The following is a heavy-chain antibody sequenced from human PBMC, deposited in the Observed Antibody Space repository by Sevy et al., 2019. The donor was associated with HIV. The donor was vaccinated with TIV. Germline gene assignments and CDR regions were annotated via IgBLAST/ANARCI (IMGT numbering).Heavy chain of an antibody. V-gene: IGHV1-24*01. Sequence: ASVKVSCKVSGYTLTKLAMHWVRQAPGKGLEWMGTFDPEDGETIYAQKFQGRVTMTEDTSIDTAYMELSSLRSEDMXXXXXXXXXXXXXXXGSPFDYWGQGTLVTVSS. CDR1: GYTLTKLA. J-gene: IGHJ4*02. CDR3: XXXXXXXXXXGSPFDY. D-gene: IGHD3-10*01. CDR2: FDPEDGET.